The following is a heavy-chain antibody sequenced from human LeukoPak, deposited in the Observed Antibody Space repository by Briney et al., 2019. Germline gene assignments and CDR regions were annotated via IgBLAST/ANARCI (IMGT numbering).Heavy chain of an antibody. V-gene: IGHV1-2*02. CDR3: ARGVVVVVAATGNFDY. Sequence: VASVKVSCKASGYTFTGYYMHWVQQAPGQGLEWMGWINPNSGGTNYAQKFQGRVTMTRDTSISTAYMELSRLRSDDTAVYYCARGVVVVVAATGNFDYWGQGTLVTVSS. CDR1: GYTFTGYY. CDR2: INPNSGGT. J-gene: IGHJ4*02. D-gene: IGHD2-15*01.